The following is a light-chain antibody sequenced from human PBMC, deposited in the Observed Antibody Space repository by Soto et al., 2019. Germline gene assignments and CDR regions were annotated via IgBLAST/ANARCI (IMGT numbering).Light chain of an antibody. CDR3: SSYTSSSTPDV. J-gene: IGLJ1*01. CDR2: DVS. CDR1: SSDVGGYNY. Sequence: SSLTQPTSVSGSPGQSITISCTGTSSDVGGYNYVSWYQQHPVKAPKLMIYDVSNRPSGVSNRFSVFNSDNMDSLTISGLQAEDEADYYCSSYTSSSTPDVFGPGTKVTVL. V-gene: IGLV2-14*01.